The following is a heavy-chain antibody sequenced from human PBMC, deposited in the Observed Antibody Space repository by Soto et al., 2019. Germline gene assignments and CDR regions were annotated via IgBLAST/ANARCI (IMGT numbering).Heavy chain of an antibody. CDR2: ISYGGSNK. CDR3: ASLGNTYYYGSGSFRNWFDP. CDR1: GFTFSSYA. D-gene: IGHD3-10*01. J-gene: IGHJ5*02. Sequence: QVQLVESGGGVVQPGRSLRLSCAASGFTFSSYAMHWVRQAPGKGLEWVAVISYGGSNKYYADSVKGRFTISRDNSKNTLYLQMNSLRAEDTAVYYCASLGNTYYYGSGSFRNWFDPWGQGTLVTVSS. V-gene: IGHV3-30-3*01.